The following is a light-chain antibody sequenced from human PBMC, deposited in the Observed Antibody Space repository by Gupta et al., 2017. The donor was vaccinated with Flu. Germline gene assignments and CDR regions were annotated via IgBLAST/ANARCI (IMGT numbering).Light chain of an antibody. CDR2: KAS. CDR1: QSISSW. V-gene: IGKV1-5*03. J-gene: IGKJ4*01. Sequence: TLSVSVGDRVTITCRASQSISSWLAWYQQTQGKAPKLLIYKASTLERGVTSRFSGSGDGTEFNLTISGRQPEDFATYYCQQYNSYSPKVTFGGGTKVEIK. CDR3: QQYNSYSPKVT.